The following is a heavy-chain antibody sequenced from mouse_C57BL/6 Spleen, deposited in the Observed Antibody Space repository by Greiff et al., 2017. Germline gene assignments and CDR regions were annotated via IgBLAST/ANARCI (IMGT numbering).Heavy chain of an antibody. V-gene: IGHV1-50*01. CDR1: GYTFTSYW. D-gene: IGHD1-1*01. Sequence: QVQLQQSGAELVKPGASVKLSCKASGYTFTSYWMQWVKQRPGQGLEWIGEIDPSDSYTNYNQKFKGKATLTVDTSSSTAYMQLSSLTSEDSAVYYCARGHYGDYAMDYWGQGTSVTVSS. CDR2: IDPSDSYT. J-gene: IGHJ4*01. CDR3: ARGHYGDYAMDY.